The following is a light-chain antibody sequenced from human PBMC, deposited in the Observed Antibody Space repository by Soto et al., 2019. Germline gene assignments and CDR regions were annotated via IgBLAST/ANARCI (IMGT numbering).Light chain of an antibody. Sequence: QSALTQPASVSGSPGQSITISCTGTSSDVGNYNYVSWYQHHPGKAPKLMIYDVSNRPSGVSNRFSGSKSGNTASLTISGLQGEDEAEYYCRSYTSSITYVFGTGYMVTVL. V-gene: IGLV2-14*03. CDR2: DVS. CDR1: SSDVGNYNY. CDR3: RSYTSSITYV. J-gene: IGLJ1*01.